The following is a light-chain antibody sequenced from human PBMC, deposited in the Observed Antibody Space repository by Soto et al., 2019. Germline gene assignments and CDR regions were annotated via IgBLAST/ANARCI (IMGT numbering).Light chain of an antibody. CDR2: GVS. CDR1: QSVSNSY. CDR3: QQYGSSPWT. J-gene: IGKJ1*01. Sequence: EIVLRQSPGTLSLSPGERATLSCRASQSVSNSYLAWYQQKPGQAPRLLIYGVSSRATGIPNRFSGSASGTEFTLTISSLEPEDFAVYYCQQYGSSPWTFGQGTKVEI. V-gene: IGKV3-20*01.